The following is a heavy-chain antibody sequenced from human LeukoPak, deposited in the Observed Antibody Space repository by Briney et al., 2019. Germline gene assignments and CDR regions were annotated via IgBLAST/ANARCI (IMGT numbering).Heavy chain of an antibody. Sequence: ASVKVSCKASGYTFNSYGFSRVLHAPGQGLEWRGCISAYNGNTNYAQKLQGRVTMTTDTSTSTAYMELGSLRSDDTAVYYCARDRCSSGWHHDAFDIWGQGTLVTVSS. J-gene: IGHJ3*02. CDR2: ISAYNGNT. V-gene: IGHV1-18*01. D-gene: IGHD6-19*01. CDR1: GYTFNSYG. CDR3: ARDRCSSGWHHDAFDI.